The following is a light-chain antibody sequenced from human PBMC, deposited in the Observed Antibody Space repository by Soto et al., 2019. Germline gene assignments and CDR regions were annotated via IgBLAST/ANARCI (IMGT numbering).Light chain of an antibody. V-gene: IGKV3-20*01. J-gene: IGKJ3*01. CDR2: GAS. CDR1: QSVSSSY. Sequence: EIVLTQSPGTLSLSPGERATLSCRASQSVSSSYLAWYQQKPGQAPRLLIYGASSRATGIPDRFSGSGSGTHFTLTISSLQPEDTATYYCQQYDNLPLTFGPGTKVDIK. CDR3: QQYDNLPLT.